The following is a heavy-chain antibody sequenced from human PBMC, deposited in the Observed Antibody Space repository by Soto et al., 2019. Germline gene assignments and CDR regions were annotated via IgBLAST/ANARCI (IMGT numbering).Heavy chain of an antibody. Sequence: SETQSLTCTVSGGYIGTYYLSWIRQPPGKGLEWIGYIYYRGNTDYNPSLKSRVTISLDTPKNQFSLKLSSVTAADTAVYYCARHPGYYDILTGYTTYYFDYWGQGILVTVSS. J-gene: IGHJ4*02. CDR1: GGYIGTYY. V-gene: IGHV4-59*08. CDR3: ARHPGYYDILTGYTTYYFDY. CDR2: IYYRGNT. D-gene: IGHD3-9*01.